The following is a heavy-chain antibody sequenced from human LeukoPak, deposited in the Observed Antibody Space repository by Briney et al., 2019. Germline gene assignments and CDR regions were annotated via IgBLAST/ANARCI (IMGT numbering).Heavy chain of an antibody. CDR3: ATYYDFWRGYYRFDY. V-gene: IGHV4-39*01. J-gene: IGHJ4*02. D-gene: IGHD3-3*01. Sequence: SETLSLTCAVSGGSFSGYYWDWIRQPPGKGLEWIGSIYYSGSTYYNPSLKSRVTISVDTSKNQFSLKLSSVTAADTAVYYCATYYDFWRGYYRFDYWGQGTLVTVSS. CDR2: IYYSGST. CDR1: GGSFSGYY.